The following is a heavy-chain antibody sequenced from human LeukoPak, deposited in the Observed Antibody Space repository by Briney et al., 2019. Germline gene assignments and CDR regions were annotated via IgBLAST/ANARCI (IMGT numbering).Heavy chain of an antibody. D-gene: IGHD1-1*01. J-gene: IGHJ4*02. CDR2: ISAYNGNT. V-gene: IGHV1-18*01. Sequence: ASVKVSCKASGYTFTSYGINGVRQAPGQGLEWMGWISAYNGNTNYAQKLQGRVTMTTDTSTRTIYMELRSLTSDDTAVYYCAVIPGYNWNDGLRDYWGQGTLVTVSS. CDR3: AVIPGYNWNDGLRDY. CDR1: GYTFTSYG.